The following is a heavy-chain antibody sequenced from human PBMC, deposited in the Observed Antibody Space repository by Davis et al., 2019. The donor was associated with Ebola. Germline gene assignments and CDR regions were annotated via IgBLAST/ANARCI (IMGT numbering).Heavy chain of an antibody. CDR3: ARVGGIAYCGGDCYSH. V-gene: IGHV3-48*01. CDR1: GFTVSNYY. CDR2: ISSSSRTI. D-gene: IGHD2-21*02. J-gene: IGHJ4*02. Sequence: GESLKISCAASGFTVSNYYMTWVRQAPGKGLEWVSYISSSSRTIYYADSVKGRFTISRDNSKNTLYLQMNSLRSEDTAVYYCARVGGIAYCGGDCYSHWGQGTLVTVSS.